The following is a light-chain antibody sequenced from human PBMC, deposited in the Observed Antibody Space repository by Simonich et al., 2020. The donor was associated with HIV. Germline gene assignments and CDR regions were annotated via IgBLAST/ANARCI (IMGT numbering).Light chain of an antibody. Sequence: DIVMTQSPDSLAVSLGERSTINCKSSQSVLYSSNNKNHLLWYQQKPGQPPNLLIYWASTRESGVPDRFSGSGSGTDFTLTISSLQAEDVAVYYCQQFYTTPWTFGQGTKVEIK. J-gene: IGKJ1*01. CDR2: WAS. CDR1: QSVLYSSNNKNH. CDR3: QQFYTTPWT. V-gene: IGKV4-1*01.